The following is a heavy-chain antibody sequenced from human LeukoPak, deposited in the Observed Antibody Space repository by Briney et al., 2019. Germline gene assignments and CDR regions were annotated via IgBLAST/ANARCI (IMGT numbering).Heavy chain of an antibody. CDR3: ARDSLAY. CDR2: IKQDGSEK. CDR1: TFTFSNYE. V-gene: IGHV3-7*01. D-gene: IGHD5-12*01. J-gene: IGHJ4*02. Sequence: GGSLRLSCAASTFTFSNYEMNWVRQAPGKGLEWVANIKQDGSEKYYVDSVKGRFTISRDNAKNSLYLQMNSLRAEDTAVYYCARDSLAYWGQGTLVTVSS.